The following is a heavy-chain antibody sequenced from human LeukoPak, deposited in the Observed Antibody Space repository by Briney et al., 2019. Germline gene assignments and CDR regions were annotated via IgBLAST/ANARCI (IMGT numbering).Heavy chain of an antibody. CDR3: ALIPYCTTITCYYFDY. Sequence: SVKVSCKPSGGTFSSDAVTWVRQAPGQRLEWMGGIIPIFGTANYAQKFQGRVTMTTDTSTSTAYMELRSLRSDDTAVYYCALIPYCTTITCYYFDYWGQGTLVTVSS. CDR1: GGTFSSDA. D-gene: IGHD2-8*01. CDR2: IIPIFGTA. J-gene: IGHJ4*02. V-gene: IGHV1-69*05.